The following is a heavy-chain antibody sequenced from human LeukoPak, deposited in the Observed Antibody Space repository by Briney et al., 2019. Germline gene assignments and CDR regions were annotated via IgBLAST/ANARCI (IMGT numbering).Heavy chain of an antibody. D-gene: IGHD4-17*01. V-gene: IGHV3-9*01. CDR2: ISWNSGSI. Sequence: GGSLRLSCAASGFTFDDYAMHWVRQAPGKGLEWVSGISWNSGSIGYADSVKGRFTISRDNAKNSLYLQMNSLRAEDTALYYCARERKLYGDYGDFDYWGQGTLVTVSS. CDR3: ARERKLYGDYGDFDY. CDR1: GFTFDDYA. J-gene: IGHJ4*02.